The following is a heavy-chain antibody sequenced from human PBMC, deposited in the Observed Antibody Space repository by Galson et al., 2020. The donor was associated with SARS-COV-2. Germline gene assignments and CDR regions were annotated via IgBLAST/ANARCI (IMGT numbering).Heavy chain of an antibody. CDR2: IFSNDEK. J-gene: IGHJ5*01. CDR1: GFSLSNTRMG. CDR3: ARNAHDGTSWYDS. V-gene: IGHV2-26*01. D-gene: IGHD2-2*01. Sequence: SGPTLVKPTETLTLTCSVSGFSLSNTRMGVSWIRQPPGEALEWLAHIFSNDEKSYRASLKSRLTISKDASKSQVVLTMTNMDPVDTATYYCARNAHDGTSWYDSWCQGTLVTVSS.